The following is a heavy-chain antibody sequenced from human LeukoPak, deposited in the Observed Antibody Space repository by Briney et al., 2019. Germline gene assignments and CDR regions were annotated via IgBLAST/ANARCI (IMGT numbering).Heavy chain of an antibody. CDR2: IIPIFGTA. CDR1: GGTFSSYA. J-gene: IGHJ6*03. D-gene: IGHD3-3*01. CDR3: ATRKRDNYDFWSGYYLYYYYMDV. V-gene: IGHV1-69*13. Sequence: ASVKVSCKASGGTFSSYAISWVRQAPGQGLEWMGGIIPIFGTANYAQKFQGRVTITADESTSTAYMELSSLRSEDTAVYYCATRKRDNYDFWSGYYLYYYYMDVWDKGTTVTVSS.